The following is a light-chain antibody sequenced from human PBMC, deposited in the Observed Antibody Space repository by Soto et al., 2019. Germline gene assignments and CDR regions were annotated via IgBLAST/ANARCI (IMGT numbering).Light chain of an antibody. CDR1: ITDIGAYNY. V-gene: IGLV2-14*01. CDR2: GVS. Sequence: QSALTQPASVSWSPGESITISCTGTITDIGAYNYVSWYQQHPSKAPKHLSYGVSSRPSGVSNRFSGSKSGNAAYLTISGLQADDEAEYYCSAYTSSITPYVFGTGTKVTVL. J-gene: IGLJ1*01. CDR3: SAYTSSITPYV.